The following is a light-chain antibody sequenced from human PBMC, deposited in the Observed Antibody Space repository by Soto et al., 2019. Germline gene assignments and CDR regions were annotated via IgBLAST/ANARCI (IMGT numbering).Light chain of an antibody. V-gene: IGKV1-27*01. Sequence: DIQMTQSPSSLSASVGDRVTITCRASQGISNYLAWYQQNPGKGPKLLIYAASTLQSGVPSRFSGSGSGKDFTLTLSSLHPEDVATYYCQKYNSAPHTFGQGTKLEIK. CDR3: QKYNSAPHT. CDR1: QGISNY. CDR2: AAS. J-gene: IGKJ2*01.